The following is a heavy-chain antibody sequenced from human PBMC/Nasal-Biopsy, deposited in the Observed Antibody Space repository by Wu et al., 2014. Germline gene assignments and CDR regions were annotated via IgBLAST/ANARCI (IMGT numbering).Heavy chain of an antibody. Sequence: LRLSCAASGFTFSSYWMHWVRQAPGKGLVWVSRINSDGSSTSYADSVKGRFTISRDNAKNTLYLQMNSLRAEDTAVYYCARSEVYYYYYYGMDVWGQGTTVTVSS. V-gene: IGHV3-74*01. CDR1: GFTFSSYW. CDR2: INSDGSST. J-gene: IGHJ6*02. CDR3: ARSEVYYYYYYGMDV.